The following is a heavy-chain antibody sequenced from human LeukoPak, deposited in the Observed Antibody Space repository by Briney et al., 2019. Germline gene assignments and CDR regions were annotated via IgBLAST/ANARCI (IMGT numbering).Heavy chain of an antibody. Sequence: PSETLSLTCTVSDGSISSSSYYWGWIRQPPGKGLEWIGNIYYSGSTYYNPSLKSRVTISVDTSKNQFSLNLNSVTAADTAVYYCARGGYSYGYHYCYYMDVWGKGATVTISS. CDR3: ARGGYSYGYHYCYYMDV. CDR2: IYYSGST. CDR1: DGSISSSSYY. D-gene: IGHD5-18*01. J-gene: IGHJ6*03. V-gene: IGHV4-39*07.